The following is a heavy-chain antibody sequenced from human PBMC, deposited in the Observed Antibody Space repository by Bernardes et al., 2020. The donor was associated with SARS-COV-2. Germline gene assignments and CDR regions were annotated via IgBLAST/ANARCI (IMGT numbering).Heavy chain of an antibody. CDR1: GFTFDDYA. CDR3: AKGSGYDNSDAFDI. CDR2: INWNSGGI. J-gene: IGHJ3*02. V-gene: IGHV3-9*01. Sequence: SLRLSCVASGFTFDDYAMHWVRQAPGKGLEWVSGINWNSGGIGYADSVKGRFTISRDNAKNSLYLQMNSLRPEDTALYYCAKGSGYDNSDAFDIWGQGTMVTVSS. D-gene: IGHD5-12*01.